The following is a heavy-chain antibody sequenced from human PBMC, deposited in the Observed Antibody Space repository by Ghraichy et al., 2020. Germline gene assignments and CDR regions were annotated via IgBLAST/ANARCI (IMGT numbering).Heavy chain of an antibody. CDR1: GFTFSSYW. CDR3: ARGPPYYDFWSGYPPYYYGMDV. Sequence: GGSLRLSCAASGFTFSSYWMSWVRQAPGKGLEWVANIKQDGSEKYYVDSVKGRLTISRDNAKNSLYLQMNSLRADDTAVYYCARGPPYYDFWSGYPPYYYGMDVWGQGTTVTVSS. V-gene: IGHV3-7*03. J-gene: IGHJ6*02. CDR2: IKQDGSEK. D-gene: IGHD3-3*01.